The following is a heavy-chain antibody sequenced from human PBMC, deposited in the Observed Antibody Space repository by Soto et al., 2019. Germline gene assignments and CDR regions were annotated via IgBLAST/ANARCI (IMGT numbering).Heavy chain of an antibody. D-gene: IGHD3-10*01. CDR3: AKDWGSVSYYSDH. V-gene: IGHV3-23*01. J-gene: IGHJ5*02. CDR2: ISGAGDTT. CDR1: GFTFSNYA. Sequence: RVSCAASGFTFSNYAMSWVRQAPGKGLEWVSSISGAGDTTYSADSVMGRFIISRDKSKNTLYLQMNSLRAEDTAIYYCAKDWGSVSYYSDHWGQGTLVTVSS.